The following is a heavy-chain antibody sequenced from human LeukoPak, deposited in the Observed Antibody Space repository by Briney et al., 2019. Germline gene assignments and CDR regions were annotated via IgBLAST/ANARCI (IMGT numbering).Heavy chain of an antibody. D-gene: IGHD1-1*01. J-gene: IGHJ3*02. CDR1: GFTFSSYA. Sequence: GRSLRLSCAASGFTFSSYAMSWVRQAPGKGLEWVSVISGSGGSTYYADSVKSRFTISRDNSKNTLYLQMNSLRVEDTAVYYCASPGTTGTYDAFDIWGQGTMVTVSS. CDR3: ASPGTTGTYDAFDI. V-gene: IGHV3-23*01. CDR2: ISGSGGST.